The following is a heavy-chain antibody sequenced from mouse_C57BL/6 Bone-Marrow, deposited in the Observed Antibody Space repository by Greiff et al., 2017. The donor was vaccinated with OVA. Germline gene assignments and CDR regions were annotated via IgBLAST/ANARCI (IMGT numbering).Heavy chain of an antibody. D-gene: IGHD1-1*01. CDR2: INPGSGGT. CDR3: ARRGLGTTVVFPFDY. CDR1: GYAFTNYL. J-gene: IGHJ2*01. Sequence: VQLQQSGAELVRPGTSVKVSCKASGYAFTNYLIEWVKQRPGQGLEWIGVINPGSGGTNYNEKFKGKATLTADKSSSTAYMQLSSLTSEDSAVYFCARRGLGTTVVFPFDYWGQGTTLTVSS. V-gene: IGHV1-54*01.